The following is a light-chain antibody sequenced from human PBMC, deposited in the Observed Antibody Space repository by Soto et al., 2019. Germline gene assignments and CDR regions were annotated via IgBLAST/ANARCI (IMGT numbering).Light chain of an antibody. Sequence: DIQMTQSPSTLSASVGDRVTITCRASQSISNWLAWYQQKPGKAPKLLIYNASTLQSGVPSRFSGSGSGADFTLTIISLQPDDFGTYYCQQYTSYYTFGQGTKLEIK. CDR1: QSISNW. CDR3: QQYTSYYT. CDR2: NAS. J-gene: IGKJ2*01. V-gene: IGKV1-5*03.